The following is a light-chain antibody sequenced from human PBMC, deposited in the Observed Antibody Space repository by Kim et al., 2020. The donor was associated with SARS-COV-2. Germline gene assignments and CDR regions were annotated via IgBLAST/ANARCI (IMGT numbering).Light chain of an antibody. V-gene: IGKV3-20*01. CDR1: QSVSTNY. Sequence: SPGERPTLSCRASQSVSTNYLAWSQQKPVQAPRLLIYGASSRATGIPDRFSGSGSGTDFTLTITRLEPEDFAVYYCQQYSSSPATFGQGTKVDIK. J-gene: IGKJ1*01. CDR2: GAS. CDR3: QQYSSSPAT.